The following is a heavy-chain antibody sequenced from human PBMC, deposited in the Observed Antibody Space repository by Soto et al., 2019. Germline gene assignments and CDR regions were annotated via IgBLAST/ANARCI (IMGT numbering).Heavy chain of an antibody. D-gene: IGHD1-26*01. J-gene: IGHJ4*02. CDR3: ASGEPHGGSYYGSLDY. CDR1: GGTFSSYA. V-gene: IGHV1-69*06. Sequence: QVQLVQSGAEVKKPGSSVKVSCKASGGTFSSYAISWVRQVPGQGLEWMGGIIPIFGTANYAQKFQGRVTITADKSTSTAYMELSSLRSEDTAVYYCASGEPHGGSYYGSLDYWGQGTLVTVSS. CDR2: IIPIFGTA.